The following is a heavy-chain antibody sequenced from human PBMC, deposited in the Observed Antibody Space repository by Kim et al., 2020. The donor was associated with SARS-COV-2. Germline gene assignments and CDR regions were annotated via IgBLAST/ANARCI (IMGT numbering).Heavy chain of an antibody. CDR2: IYSGGSST. V-gene: IGHV3-23*03. Sequence: GGSLRLSCAASGFTFSSYAMSWVRQAPGKGLEWVSVIYSGGSSTYYADSVKGRFTISRDNSKNTLYLQMNSLRAEDTAVYYCAKGSRYFYFDYWGQGTLVTVSS. J-gene: IGHJ4*02. CDR3: AKGSRYFYFDY. CDR1: GFTFSSYA. D-gene: IGHD3-10*01.